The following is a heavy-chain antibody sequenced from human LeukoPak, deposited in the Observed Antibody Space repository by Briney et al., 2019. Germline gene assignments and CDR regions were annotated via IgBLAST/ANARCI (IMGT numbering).Heavy chain of an antibody. V-gene: IGHV4-34*01. CDR1: GGSFGGYY. Sequence: PSETLSLTCAVYGGSFGGYYWSWIRQPPGKRLEWIGEISHSGSTNYNPSLKSRVTISVDTSKNQFSLKLSSVTAADTAVYYCARVYDDYVWGSYRTLYNWFDPWGQGTLVTVSS. J-gene: IGHJ5*02. CDR3: ARVYDDYVWGSYRTLYNWFDP. D-gene: IGHD3-16*02. CDR2: ISHSGST.